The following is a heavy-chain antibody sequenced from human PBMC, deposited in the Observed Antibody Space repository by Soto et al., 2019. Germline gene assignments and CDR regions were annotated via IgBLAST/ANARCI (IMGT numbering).Heavy chain of an antibody. CDR2: IYPSDSDT. CDR1: GYRLTNSW. D-gene: IGHD5-12*01. Sequence: PGESLKISCKGSGYRLTNSWLGWVRQMPGKGLEWMGIIYPSDSDTRYSPSFQGQVTISADESISTACLQWSSLKASDTAMYYCARLGYSGYGSDYWGQGTPVTVS. V-gene: IGHV5-51*01. J-gene: IGHJ4*02. CDR3: ARLGYSGYGSDY.